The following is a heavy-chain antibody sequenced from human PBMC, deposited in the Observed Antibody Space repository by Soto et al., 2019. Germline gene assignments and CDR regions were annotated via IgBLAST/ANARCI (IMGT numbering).Heavy chain of an antibody. D-gene: IGHD3-10*01. J-gene: IGHJ6*02. CDR1: GGSISRSSYY. Sequence: NPSESLSLTCTVSGGSISRSSYYWGWIRQPPGKRLEWIGEINHRGSTNYNPSLKSRVTISVDTSKNQFSLKLSSVTAADTTVYYCARVSGIYYYGMDVWGQGTTVTVSS. CDR3: ARVSGIYYYGMDV. CDR2: INHRGST. V-gene: IGHV4-39*07.